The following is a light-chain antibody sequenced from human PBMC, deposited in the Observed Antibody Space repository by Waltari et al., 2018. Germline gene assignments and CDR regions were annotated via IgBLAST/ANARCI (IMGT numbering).Light chain of an antibody. Sequence: VIWMTQSPSLLSASPGDRVTITCRMSQGISTYLAWYQQKPGRAPDLLIYGASILHSGVPSRFSGSGSGTDFTLTISSLEPEDFAIYYCQQRTDWPPLTFAGGTKVEIK. V-gene: IGKV1D-8*03. CDR2: GAS. J-gene: IGKJ4*01. CDR1: QGISTY. CDR3: QQRTDWPPLT.